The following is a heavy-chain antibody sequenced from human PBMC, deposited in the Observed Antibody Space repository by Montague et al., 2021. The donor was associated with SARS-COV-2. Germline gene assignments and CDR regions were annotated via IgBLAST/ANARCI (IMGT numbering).Heavy chain of an antibody. CDR2: ISSSGTT. V-gene: IGHV4-59*01. D-gene: IGHD3-3*01. CDR1: GDSIGAYY. Sequence: SETLSLTCTVSGDSIGAYYWSWIRQPPGKGPEWIAYISSSGTTNYNPSLKSRITVSVDTSRNQLSLKLSSVTAADSAVYYCVRESRLKYLEWSGSRYDYYGMDVWGQGTTVTVSS. J-gene: IGHJ6*02. CDR3: VRESRLKYLEWSGSRYDYYGMDV.